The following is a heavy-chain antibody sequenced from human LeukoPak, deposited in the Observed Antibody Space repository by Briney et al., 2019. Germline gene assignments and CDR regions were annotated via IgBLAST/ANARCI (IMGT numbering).Heavy chain of an antibody. CDR3: AREGMVYYDSSGYPYYFDY. CDR2: IIPIFGTA. J-gene: IGHJ4*02. D-gene: IGHD3-22*01. CDR1: GGTFSSYA. Sequence: ASVKVSCKASGGTFSSYAISWVRQAPGQGLEWMGGIIPIFGTANYAQKFQGGVTITADESTSTAYMELSSLRSEDTAVYYCAREGMVYYDSSGYPYYFDYWGQGTLVTVSS. V-gene: IGHV1-69*13.